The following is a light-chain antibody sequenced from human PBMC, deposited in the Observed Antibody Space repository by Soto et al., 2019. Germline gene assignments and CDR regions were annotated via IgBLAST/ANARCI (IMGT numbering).Light chain of an antibody. V-gene: IGKV3-11*01. CDR1: QSVSSY. J-gene: IGKJ3*01. CDR2: DAS. CDR3: QQRSNWPPRAF. Sequence: EIVLTQSPATLSLSPGERATLSCRASQSVSSYLAWYQQKPGQAPRLLIYDASNRATGIPARFSGSGSGTDLTLTISSLEPEDFAVYYCQQRSNWPPRAFFGPGTKVDIK.